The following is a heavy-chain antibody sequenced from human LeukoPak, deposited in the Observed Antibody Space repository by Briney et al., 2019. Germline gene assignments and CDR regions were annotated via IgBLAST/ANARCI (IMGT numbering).Heavy chain of an antibody. CDR2: NNNSGST. CDR1: GRSISDYY. CDR3: ARGPRITIFGPTWHWFVP. V-gene: IGHV4-34*01. J-gene: IGHJ5*02. Sequence: SETLSPTCAVYGRSISDYYYSWIRQPPGKGLEWIGKNNNSGSTNYNPSLKSRVTITVDTSKNQSSLKLSSVTAADTAVYYCARGPRITIFGPTWHWFVPWGQGTLVTVSS. D-gene: IGHD3-3*01.